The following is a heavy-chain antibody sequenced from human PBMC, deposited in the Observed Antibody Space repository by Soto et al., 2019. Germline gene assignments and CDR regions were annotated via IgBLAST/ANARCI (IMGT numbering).Heavy chain of an antibody. Sequence: EVQLVESGGGLVQPGGSLRLSCAASGFTFSSSSMNWVRQAPGKGLEWISSISSSDRYIFYADSLKGRFTISRDNATNSLYLQLSSLRAGDTAVYYCARDPRKTTSFGVIMRTLCLDSWGQGPLVTVSS. CDR2: ISSSDRYI. CDR1: GFTFSSSS. D-gene: IGHD3-3*01. CDR3: ARDPRKTTSFGVIMRTLCLDS. J-gene: IGHJ4*02. V-gene: IGHV3-21*01.